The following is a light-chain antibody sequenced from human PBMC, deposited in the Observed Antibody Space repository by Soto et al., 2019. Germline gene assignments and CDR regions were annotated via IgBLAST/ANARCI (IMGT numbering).Light chain of an antibody. CDR1: QSGGRI. CDR2: GAS. V-gene: IGKV3-15*01. J-gene: IGKJ2*01. CDR3: QQYNNWPPKDT. Sequence: EIVMKQSTATLSVSPGERATLSWSASQSGGRILAWYQQKPDQAPRLLIYGASTRVTGIPARFSGSGSGTEFTITISSMQSEDFAVYYCQQYNNWPPKDTFGQGTKLEIK.